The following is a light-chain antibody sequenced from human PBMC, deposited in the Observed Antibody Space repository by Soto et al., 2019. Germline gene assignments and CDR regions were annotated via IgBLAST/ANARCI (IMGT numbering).Light chain of an antibody. CDR2: KAS. CDR3: QQYNSFPYT. V-gene: IGKV1-5*03. CDR1: QSISTL. J-gene: IGKJ1*01. Sequence: DIQMTQSPSTLPASVGDRDTITCRASQSISTLSAWYQQKPGKAPKLLIYKASSVESGVPSRFSGSGSGTEFTLTISSLQPGDFATYYCQQYNSFPYTVGQGTKVDIK.